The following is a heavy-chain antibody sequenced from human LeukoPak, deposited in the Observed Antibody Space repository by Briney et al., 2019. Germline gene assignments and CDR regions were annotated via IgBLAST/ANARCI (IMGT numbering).Heavy chain of an antibody. CDR2: TYHSGST. Sequence: PSETLSLTCTVSGYSISSGYYWGWIRQPPGKGLEWIGSTYHSGSTYYNPSLKSRVTISVDTSKNQFSLKLSSVTAADTAVYYCARELYYYDSSGHDYWGQGTLVTVSS. J-gene: IGHJ4*02. V-gene: IGHV4-38-2*02. CDR1: GYSISSGYY. CDR3: ARELYYYDSSGHDY. D-gene: IGHD3-22*01.